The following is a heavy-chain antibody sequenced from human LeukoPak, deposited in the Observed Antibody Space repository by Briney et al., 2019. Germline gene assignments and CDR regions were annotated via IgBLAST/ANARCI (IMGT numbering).Heavy chain of an antibody. CDR1: GYSFSSYD. CDR3: AAHTYYFSSGSFGH. V-gene: IGHV1-8*01. CDR2: MNPSSGNT. Sequence: GASVQVSCKASGYSFSSYDINWGRQATGQGPEWIGWMNPSSGNTGYAQRFQGRVTMTRDTATSTAYLELSSLTSEDTAVYYCAAHTYYFSSGSFGHWGQGTLVTVSS. J-gene: IGHJ4*02. D-gene: IGHD3-10*01.